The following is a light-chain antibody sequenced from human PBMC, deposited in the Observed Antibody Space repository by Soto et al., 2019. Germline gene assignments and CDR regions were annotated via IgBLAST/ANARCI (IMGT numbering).Light chain of an antibody. Sequence: DIQMTQSPSSPSASVGDRVTITCRASQTISRYLNWYQQTAGKAPKLLIYGASNLESGVPSRFSGSGSGTDFTLTISSLQPEDFAVYYCQQSYSSPLTFGGGTKVDIK. CDR2: GAS. CDR3: QQSYSSPLT. V-gene: IGKV1-39*01. J-gene: IGKJ4*01. CDR1: QTISRY.